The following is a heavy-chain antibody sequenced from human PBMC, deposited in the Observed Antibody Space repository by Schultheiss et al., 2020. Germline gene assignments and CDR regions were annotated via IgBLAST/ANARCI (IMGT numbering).Heavy chain of an antibody. Sequence: GESLKISCAASGFTFSSYSMNWVRQVPGKGLEWVSAISGSGGSTYYADSVKGRFTISRDNSKNTLYLHMNSLRAEDTAVYYCERRYCANGVCYPYGMDVWGQGTTVTVSS. V-gene: IGHV3-23*01. CDR1: GFTFSSYS. CDR2: ISGSGGST. CDR3: ERRYCANGVCYPYGMDV. D-gene: IGHD2-8*01. J-gene: IGHJ6*02.